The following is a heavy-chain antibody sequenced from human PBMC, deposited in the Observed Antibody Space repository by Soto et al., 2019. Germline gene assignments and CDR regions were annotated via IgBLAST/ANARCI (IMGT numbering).Heavy chain of an antibody. Sequence: ASVKVPCKASCYSSPDIYIHWMLQAAGQGLEWVGSIKSNSGATTYAQKFQDSVAMTRDTSVNTAYMDLNRLTADDTAVYYCAIIMIHRDAFDIWGQGTMVTVSS. V-gene: IGHV1-2*04. D-gene: IGHD3-16*01. CDR3: AIIMIHRDAFDI. CDR2: IKSNSGAT. CDR1: CYSSPDIY. J-gene: IGHJ3*02.